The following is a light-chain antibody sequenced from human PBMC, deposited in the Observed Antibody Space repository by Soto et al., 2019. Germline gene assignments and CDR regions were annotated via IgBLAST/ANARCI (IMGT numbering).Light chain of an antibody. J-gene: IGKJ3*01. CDR1: QGISSY. Sequence: AIRMTQSPSSFSASTGDRVTITCPASQGISSYLAWYQQKPGKAPKLLIYAASTLQSGVPSRFSGSGSGTDFTLTISCLQSEDFATYYCQQYYSYPLTFGPGTKVYIK. CDR2: AAS. CDR3: QQYYSYPLT. V-gene: IGKV1-8*01.